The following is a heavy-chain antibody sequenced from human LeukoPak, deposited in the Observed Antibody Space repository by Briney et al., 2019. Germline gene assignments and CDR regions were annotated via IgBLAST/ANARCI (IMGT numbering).Heavy chain of an antibody. J-gene: IGHJ6*03. CDR1: GGSFSGYY. Sequence: KPSETLSLTCAVYGGSFSGYYWSWIRQPPGKGLEWIGGINHSGSTNYNPPLKSRVTISVDTSKNQFSLKLSSVTAADTAVYYCARVRVPAAIYYYYYYMDVWGKGTTVTVSS. V-gene: IGHV4-34*01. CDR3: ARVRVPAAIYYYYYYMDV. CDR2: INHSGST. D-gene: IGHD2-2*02.